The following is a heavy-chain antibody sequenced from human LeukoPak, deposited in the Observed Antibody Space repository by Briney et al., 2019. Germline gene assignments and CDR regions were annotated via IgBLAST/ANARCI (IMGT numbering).Heavy chain of an antibody. CDR1: GYTFTGYY. CDR2: INPNSGGT. CDR3: ARVYPGYQLLLYV. V-gene: IGHV1-2*02. Sequence: ASVKVSCKASGYTFTGYYMHWVRQAPGQGLEWMGWINPNSGGTNYAQKFQGRATMPRDTSIRTAYMELSRLRPHSTAVYYCARVYPGYQLLLYVWGQGTTVTVSS. J-gene: IGHJ6*02. D-gene: IGHD2-2*01.